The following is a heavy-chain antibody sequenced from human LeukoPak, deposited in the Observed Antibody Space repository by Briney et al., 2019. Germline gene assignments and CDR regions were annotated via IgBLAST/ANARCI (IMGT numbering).Heavy chain of an antibody. CDR2: INPNSGGT. CDR3: ASGVGWYYFDY. D-gene: IGHD6-19*01. CDR1: GYTFTGYY. V-gene: IGHV1-2*02. J-gene: IGHJ4*02. Sequence: GASVKVSCKASGYTFTGYYMHWVRQAPGQGLEWMGWINPNSGGTNYAQKFQGRVTMTRDTSTSTVYMELSSLRSEDTAVYYCASGVGWYYFDYWGQGTLVTVSS.